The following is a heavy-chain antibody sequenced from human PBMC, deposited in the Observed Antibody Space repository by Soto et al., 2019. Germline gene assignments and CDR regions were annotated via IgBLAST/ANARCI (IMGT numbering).Heavy chain of an antibody. CDR3: AREDYDILTGQGRGGWFDP. CDR1: GYTFTGYY. D-gene: IGHD3-9*01. J-gene: IGHJ5*02. CDR2: INPNSGGT. V-gene: IGHV1-2*02. Sequence: QVQLVQSGAEVKKPGASVKVSCKASGYTFTGYYMHWVRQAPGQGLEWMGWINPNSGGTNYAQKFQGRVTMTRDTSISTGYMELSRLRSDDTAVYYCAREDYDILTGQGRGGWFDPWGQGTLVTVSS.